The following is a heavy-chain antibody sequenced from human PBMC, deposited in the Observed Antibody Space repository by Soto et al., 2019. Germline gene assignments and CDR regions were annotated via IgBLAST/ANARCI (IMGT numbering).Heavy chain of an antibody. CDR1: GGSFSGYY. J-gene: IGHJ4*02. Sequence: PSETLSLTCAVYGGSFSGYYWSWIRQPPGKGLEWIGEINHSGSTNYNPSLKSRVTISVDTSKNQFPLKLSSVTAADTAVYYCARSGGRVPFDYWGQGTLVTVSS. V-gene: IGHV4-34*01. D-gene: IGHD3-10*01. CDR2: INHSGST. CDR3: ARSGGRVPFDY.